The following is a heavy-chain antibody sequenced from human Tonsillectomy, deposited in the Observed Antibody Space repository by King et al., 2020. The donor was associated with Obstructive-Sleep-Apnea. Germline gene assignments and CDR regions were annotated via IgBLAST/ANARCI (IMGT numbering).Heavy chain of an antibody. Sequence: LQLQESGPGLVKPSETLSLTCTVSGGSISTSIHYLGWLRQPPGKGLEWIGTMYYSGSTYYNPSLDSRVPISVDMSKNQFSLKLRSVTAADTAVYYCAQLRFCSGGSCHIDCWGQGTLVTVSS. CDR1: GGSISTSIHY. D-gene: IGHD2-15*01. J-gene: IGHJ4*02. CDR2: MYYSGST. CDR3: AQLRFCSGGSCHIDC. V-gene: IGHV4-39*07.